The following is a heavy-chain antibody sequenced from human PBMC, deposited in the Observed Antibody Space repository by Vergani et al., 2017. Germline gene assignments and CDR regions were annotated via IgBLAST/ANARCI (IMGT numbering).Heavy chain of an antibody. CDR1: GGTFSSYA. J-gene: IGHJ6*02. CDR3: AGGTITICGVVTDYGMDV. CDR2: IIPIFGIA. D-gene: IGHD3-3*01. V-gene: IGHV1-69*17. Sequence: QVQLVQSGAEVKKPGSSVKVSCKASGGTFSSYAISWVRQAPGQGLEWMGGIIPIFGIANYAQKVQGRVTITADKSTSTAYMGLSSPRAEDTAVYYCAGGTITICGVVTDYGMDVWGQGTTVTVSS.